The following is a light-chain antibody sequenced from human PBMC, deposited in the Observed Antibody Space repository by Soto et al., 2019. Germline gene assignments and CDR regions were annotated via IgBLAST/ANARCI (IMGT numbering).Light chain of an antibody. V-gene: IGLV1-51*01. Sequence: QSVMTQPPSVSAAPGQKVTISCSGSSSNIGCNSVSWYQQLPGTAPKLLIYDDNKRPSGIPDRFSGSNSGTSATLGITGFQTGDEADYYCGSWDSSLSAYVFGTGTKVTVL. J-gene: IGLJ1*01. CDR3: GSWDSSLSAYV. CDR1: SSNIGCNS. CDR2: DDN.